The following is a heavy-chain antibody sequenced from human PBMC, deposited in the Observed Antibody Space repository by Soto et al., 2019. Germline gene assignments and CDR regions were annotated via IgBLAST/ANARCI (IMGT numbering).Heavy chain of an antibody. CDR1: GFTFSSYE. J-gene: IGHJ3*02. CDR3: ARALSNYYDRWAFDI. CDR2: ISSSGSTI. D-gene: IGHD3-22*01. V-gene: IGHV3-48*03. Sequence: EVQLVESGGGLVQPGGSLRLSCAASGFTFSSYEMNWVRQAPGKGLEWVSYISSSGSTIYYADSVKGRFTISRDNAKNSLYLQMNSLRGEDTAVYYCARALSNYYDRWAFDIWGQGTMVTVSS.